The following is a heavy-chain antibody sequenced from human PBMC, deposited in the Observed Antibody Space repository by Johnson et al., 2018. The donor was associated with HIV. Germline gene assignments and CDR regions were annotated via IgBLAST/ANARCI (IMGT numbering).Heavy chain of an antibody. CDR2: IYSGGST. J-gene: IGHJ3*02. D-gene: IGHD4/OR15-4a*01. Sequence: VQLVESGGGVVQPGRSLRLSCAASGFTFSSYAMSWVRQAPGKGLEWVSVIYSGGSTYYVDSVKGRFTISRDNAKNSLYLRMSGLRAEDTAVYYCAARGLWTCVPFAIWGQGTTVIVSS. CDR1: GFTFSSYA. V-gene: IGHV3-66*01. CDR3: AARGLWTCVPFAI.